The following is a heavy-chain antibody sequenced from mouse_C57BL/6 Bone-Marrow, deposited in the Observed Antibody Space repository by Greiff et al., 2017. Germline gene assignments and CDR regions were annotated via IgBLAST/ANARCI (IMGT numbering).Heavy chain of an antibody. J-gene: IGHJ3*02. D-gene: IGHD2-3*01. CDR2: INPSTGGT. CDR1: GSSFTGYY. Sequence: EVQLQQSGPELVKPGASGKISCKAPGSSFTGYYMNWVKQSPEKSLEWIGEINPSTGGTTYNQKFKAKATLNVDKSSSTAYMQRESLKSEDSSVYYCARYDGYWGQGTLVTVSA. V-gene: IGHV1-42*01. CDR3: ARYDGY.